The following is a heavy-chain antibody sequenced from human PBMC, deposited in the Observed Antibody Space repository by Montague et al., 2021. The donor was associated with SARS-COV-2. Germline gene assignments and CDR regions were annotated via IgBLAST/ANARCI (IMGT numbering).Heavy chain of an antibody. J-gene: IGHJ5*02. CDR1: GGSFSGYS. CDR2: INHSGTT. V-gene: IGHV4-34*01. CDR3: ARRTRVVTAFWALRTSCSSGFDT. D-gene: IGHD2-21*02. Sequence: SETLSLTCAVYGGSFSGYSWSWIRQPPGKGLEWIGEINHSGTTNXNPSLKSRVTISLDTSKNQFSLRLSSVTAADTAVFYCARRTRVVTAFWALRTSCSSGFDTWGQGTLVTVSS.